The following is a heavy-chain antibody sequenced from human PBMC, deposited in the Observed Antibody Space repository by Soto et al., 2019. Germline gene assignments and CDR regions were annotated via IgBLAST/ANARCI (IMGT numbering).Heavy chain of an antibody. CDR3: ARVKWRYYDSSGYYYHGY. Sequence: QVQLVQSGAEVKKPGSSVKVSCKASGGTFSSYAISWVRQAPGQGLEWMGGIIPIFGTANYAQKFQGRVTITADESTSTAYMELSNLRSEDTAVYYCARVKWRYYDSSGYYYHGYWGQGTLVTVSS. V-gene: IGHV1-69*01. CDR1: GGTFSSYA. D-gene: IGHD3-22*01. CDR2: IIPIFGTA. J-gene: IGHJ4*02.